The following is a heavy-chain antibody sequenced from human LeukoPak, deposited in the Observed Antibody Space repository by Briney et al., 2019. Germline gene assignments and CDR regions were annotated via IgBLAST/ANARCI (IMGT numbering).Heavy chain of an antibody. CDR1: GFTFSSYA. V-gene: IGHV3-23*01. CDR2: ISGSGGST. Sequence: PGGSLRLSCAASGFTFSSYAMSWVRQAPGKGLEWVSAISGSGGSTYYADSVKGRFTISRDNSKNTLYLQMNSLRAEDTAVYYCAKDGPYYYDSSGYTQLDYWGQGTLVTVSS. J-gene: IGHJ4*02. D-gene: IGHD3-22*01. CDR3: AKDGPYYYDSSGYTQLDY.